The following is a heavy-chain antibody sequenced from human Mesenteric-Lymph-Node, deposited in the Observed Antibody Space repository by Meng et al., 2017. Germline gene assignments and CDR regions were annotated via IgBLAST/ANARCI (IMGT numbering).Heavy chain of an antibody. CDR3: ARERGREVGLFDF. J-gene: IGHJ1*01. D-gene: IGHD3-10*01. Sequence: QVQLQQWGAGLLKPSETLSLTCGVYGGSFSGYYWYWIRQSPGKGLEWIGEINFTGSTSYNPSLRSRVTISLDTSKKQFSLRLSSVTAADTAVYYCARERGREVGLFDFWGRGALVTVS. V-gene: IGHV4-34*01. CDR1: GGSFSGYY. CDR2: INFTGST.